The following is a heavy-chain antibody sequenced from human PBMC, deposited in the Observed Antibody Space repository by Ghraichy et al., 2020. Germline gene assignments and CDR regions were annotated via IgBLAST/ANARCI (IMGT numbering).Heavy chain of an antibody. CDR2: MNPNSGNT. Sequence: ASVKVSCKASGYTFTSYDINWVRQATGQGLEWMGWMNPNSGNTGYAQKFQGRVTMTRNTSISTAYMELSSLRSEDTAVYYCARGPRKYSSGWYVAGPKYYFDYWGQGTLVTVSS. V-gene: IGHV1-8*01. J-gene: IGHJ4*02. CDR1: GYTFTSYD. CDR3: ARGPRKYSSGWYVAGPKYYFDY. D-gene: IGHD6-19*01.